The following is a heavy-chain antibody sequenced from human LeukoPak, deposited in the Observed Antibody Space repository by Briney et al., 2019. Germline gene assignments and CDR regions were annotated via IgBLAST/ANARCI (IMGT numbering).Heavy chain of an antibody. CDR2: INPNSGGT. CDR3: ARDRRFLEWFQPVHAEYFQH. Sequence: GASVKVSCKASGYTFTRYYMHWVRQAPGQGLEWMGWINPNSGGTNYAQKFQGRVTMTRDTSNSTAYMELSRLRSDDTAVYYCARDRRFLEWFQPVHAEYFQHWGQGTLVTVSS. V-gene: IGHV1-2*02. D-gene: IGHD3-3*01. CDR1: GYTFTRYY. J-gene: IGHJ1*01.